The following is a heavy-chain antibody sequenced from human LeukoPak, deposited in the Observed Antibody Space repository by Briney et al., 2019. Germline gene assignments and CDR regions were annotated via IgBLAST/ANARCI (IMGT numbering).Heavy chain of an antibody. D-gene: IGHD3-10*01. J-gene: IGHJ4*02. V-gene: IGHV1-18*01. CDR1: GYTFTSYG. Sequence: ASVKVSCKASGYTFTSYGISWVRQAPGQGLEWMGWISAYNGNTNYAQKLQGRVTMTTDTSTSTAYMELRSLRSDDTAVYYCARVLLWFGELLGGSPDYFDYWGQGTLVTVSS. CDR2: ISAYNGNT. CDR3: ARVLLWFGELLGGSPDYFDY.